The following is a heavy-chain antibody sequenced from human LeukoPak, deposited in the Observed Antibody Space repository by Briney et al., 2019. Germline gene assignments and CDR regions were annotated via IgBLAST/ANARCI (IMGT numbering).Heavy chain of an antibody. CDR1: GFTVSSNY. Sequence: GGSLRLSCAASGFTVSSNYMSWVRQAPGKGLEWVSVIYSGGSAYYADSVKGRFTISRDNSKNTLYLQMNSLRAEDTAVYYCARDLGGSYEGSDYWGQGALVTVSS. V-gene: IGHV3-66*02. D-gene: IGHD1-26*01. J-gene: IGHJ4*02. CDR2: IYSGGSA. CDR3: ARDLGGSYEGSDY.